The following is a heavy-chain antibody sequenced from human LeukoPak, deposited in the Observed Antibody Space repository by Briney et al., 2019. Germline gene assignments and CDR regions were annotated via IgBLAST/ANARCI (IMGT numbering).Heavy chain of an antibody. CDR1: GFTFASYA. V-gene: IGHV3-30*04. Sequence: GGSLRLSCAASGFTFASYAFRWVRQAPGKGLEGVAVISYDGGNKYYADSVKGRFLISRDNSKNTMFLLIYSLKPEDTAVYYCVRDRGPTIAVPYYFDYWGQEPWSPSPQ. D-gene: IGHD6-19*01. CDR3: VRDRGPTIAVPYYFDY. CDR2: ISYDGGNK. J-gene: IGHJ4*01.